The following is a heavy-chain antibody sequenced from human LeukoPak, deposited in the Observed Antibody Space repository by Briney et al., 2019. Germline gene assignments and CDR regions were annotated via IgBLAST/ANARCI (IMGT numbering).Heavy chain of an antibody. CDR1: GGSISSGTYY. D-gene: IGHD3-3*01. Sequence: PSETLSLTCTVSGGSISSGTYYWSWIRQPAGKGLEWIGRIYTSGSTNYNPSLKSRVTISVDTSKNQFSLKLSSVAAADTAVYYCARGAYYDFWSGFISYYYYYYMDVWGKGTTVTVSS. J-gene: IGHJ6*03. CDR2: IYTSGST. V-gene: IGHV4-61*02. CDR3: ARGAYYDFWSGFISYYYYYYMDV.